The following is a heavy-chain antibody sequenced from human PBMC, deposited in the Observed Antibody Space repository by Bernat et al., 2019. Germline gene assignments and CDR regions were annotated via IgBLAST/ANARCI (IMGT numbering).Heavy chain of an antibody. Sequence: QVQLVESGGGVVQPGRSLRLSCAASGFTFSSYGMHWVRQAPGKGLEWVAVIWYDGSNKYYADSVKGRFTISRDNSKNTLYLQMNSLRAEDTAVYYCARPLRYSNLPSDYWGQGTLVTVSS. CDR2: IWYDGSNK. J-gene: IGHJ4*02. V-gene: IGHV3-33*01. CDR1: GFTFSSYG. D-gene: IGHD3-9*01. CDR3: ARPLRYSNLPSDY.